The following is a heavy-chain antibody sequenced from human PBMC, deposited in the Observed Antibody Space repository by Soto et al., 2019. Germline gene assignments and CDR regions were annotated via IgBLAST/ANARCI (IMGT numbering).Heavy chain of an antibody. CDR3: AKRSSWYYFDY. CDR2: ISWVGGST. J-gene: IGHJ4*02. CDR1: GFTFDDYT. D-gene: IGHD6-13*01. Sequence: EVQLVESGGVVVQPGGSLRLSCAASGFTFDDYTMHWVRQAPGKGLEWVSLISWVGGSTYYADSVKGRFTISRDNSKNSLYLQMNSLRTEDTALYYCAKRSSWYYFDYWGQGTLVTVSS. V-gene: IGHV3-43*01.